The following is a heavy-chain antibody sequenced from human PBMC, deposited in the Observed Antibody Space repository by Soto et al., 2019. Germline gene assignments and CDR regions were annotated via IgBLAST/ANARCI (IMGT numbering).Heavy chain of an antibody. CDR1: GGSINVYY. Sequence: SETLSLTCTVSGGSINVYYWSWIRQPPGKGLEWVGYIYNSGSTNYNPSLKSRVTISVDTSKNQFSLKLNSVISAATAVYYCARGQRDGYRGGSFDSWGRGTLVTVSS. V-gene: IGHV4-59*01. CDR3: ARGQRDGYRGGSFDS. J-gene: IGHJ4*02. CDR2: IYNSGST. D-gene: IGHD5-12*01.